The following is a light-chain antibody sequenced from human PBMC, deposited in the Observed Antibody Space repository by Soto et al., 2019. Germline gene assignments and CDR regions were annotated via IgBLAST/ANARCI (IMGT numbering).Light chain of an antibody. CDR1: QDIGTY. CDR2: DAS. Sequence: AIRMTQSPSSFSASTGDRVSITCRATQDIGTYLAWYQQIPGEAPKLLIYDASALPRGVPSRFGGSGSGTEFTLTISSLQPDDFATYYCQQYNVYSWTFGQGTKVDIK. J-gene: IGKJ1*01. V-gene: IGKV1-8*01. CDR3: QQYNVYSWT.